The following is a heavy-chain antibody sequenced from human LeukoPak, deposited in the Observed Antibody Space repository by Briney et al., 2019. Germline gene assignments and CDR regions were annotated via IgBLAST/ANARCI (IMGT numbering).Heavy chain of an antibody. Sequence: ASVKVSCKASGYTFTSYGISWVRQAPGQGLEWMGWISAYNGNTNYAQKLQGRVTTTTDTSTSTAYMELRSLRSDDTAVYYCARASGGYCSSTSCYAFDYWGQGTLVTVSS. CDR2: ISAYNGNT. V-gene: IGHV1-18*01. J-gene: IGHJ4*02. D-gene: IGHD2-2*01. CDR3: ARASGGYCSSTSCYAFDY. CDR1: GYTFTSYG.